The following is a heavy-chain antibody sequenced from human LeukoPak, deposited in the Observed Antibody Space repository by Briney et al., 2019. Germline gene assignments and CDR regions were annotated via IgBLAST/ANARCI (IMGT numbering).Heavy chain of an antibody. CDR3: ARIGAVSAHFFDY. CDR2: INHSGST. V-gene: IGHV4-34*01. Sequence: KPSETLSLTCAVYGGSFSGYYWSWIRQPPGKGLEWIGEINHSGSTNYNPSLKSRVTISVDTSKNQFSLNLSSVTATDTAVYYCARIGAVSAHFFDYWGQGTLVTVSS. J-gene: IGHJ4*02. D-gene: IGHD3-3*01. CDR1: GGSFSGYY.